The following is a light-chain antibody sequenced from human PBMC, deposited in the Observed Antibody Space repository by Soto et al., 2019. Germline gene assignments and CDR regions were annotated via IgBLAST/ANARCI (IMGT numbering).Light chain of an antibody. Sequence: HSALTQPPSVSEVPRQRVTISCSRSSSNIGNNAVNWYQQLPGKAPKLLIYYDDLLPSGVSDRFSGSKSGTSASLAISGLQSEDEADYYCAAWDDSLNGPNYVFGTGTKVTVL. V-gene: IGLV1-36*01. J-gene: IGLJ1*01. CDR2: YDD. CDR3: AAWDDSLNGPNYV. CDR1: SSNIGNNA.